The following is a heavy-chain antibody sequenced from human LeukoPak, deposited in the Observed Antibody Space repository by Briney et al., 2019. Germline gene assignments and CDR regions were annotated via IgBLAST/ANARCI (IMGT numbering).Heavy chain of an antibody. CDR1: GFTFGNYE. D-gene: IGHD6-19*01. CDR2: ISRSGGTI. Sequence: GGSLRLSCAASGFTFGNYEMNWVRQAPGKGLEWVACISRSGGTIYYADSVRGRFTISRDNAKNSLFLQMKSLRAEDTAAYYCARDGGAAVAGATDYWGQGTLVTVSP. V-gene: IGHV3-48*03. J-gene: IGHJ4*02. CDR3: ARDGGAAVAGATDY.